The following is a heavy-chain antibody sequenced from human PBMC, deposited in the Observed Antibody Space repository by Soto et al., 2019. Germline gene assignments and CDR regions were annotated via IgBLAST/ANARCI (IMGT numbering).Heavy chain of an antibody. J-gene: IGHJ4*02. D-gene: IGHD6-19*01. CDR2: INPNSGGT. CDR1: GYTFXANY. Sequence: ASVKVSCKGSGYTFXANYIQWVRQAPGQGLEWMGWINPNSGGTTYAQKFQGRVTLTRDTSITTAYMELSRLTSDDTAVYFCAREGSGWKYFDYWGQGSLVTVSS. CDR3: AREGSGWKYFDY. V-gene: IGHV1-2*02.